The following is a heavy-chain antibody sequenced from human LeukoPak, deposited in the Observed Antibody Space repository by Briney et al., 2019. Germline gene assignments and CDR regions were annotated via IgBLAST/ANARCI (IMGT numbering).Heavy chain of an antibody. V-gene: IGHV4-34*01. CDR3: ARDSLYCSSTSCQPYYFDY. CDR2: INHSGST. CDR1: GGSFSGYY. J-gene: IGHJ4*02. D-gene: IGHD2-2*01. Sequence: SETLSLTCAVYGGSFSGYYWSWIRQPPGKGLEWIGEINHSGSTNYNPSLKSRVTISVDTSKNQFSLKLSSVTAADTAVYYCARDSLYCSSTSCQPYYFDYWGQGTLVTVSS.